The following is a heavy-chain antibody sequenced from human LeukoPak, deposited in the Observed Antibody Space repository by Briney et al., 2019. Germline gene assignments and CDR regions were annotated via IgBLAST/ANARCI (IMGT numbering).Heavy chain of an antibody. Sequence: GGSLRLSCAASGFTFSSYWMHWVRQAPGKGLVWVSRIYSDGSSYTADSVKGRFTISRDNAKDTLYLQMNSLRAEDTAVYYCAKDGGLWVSAHWGDSWGRGTLVTVSS. CDR2: IYSDGSSY. J-gene: IGHJ4*02. CDR3: AKDGGLWVSAHWGDS. V-gene: IGHV3-74*03. D-gene: IGHD7-27*01. CDR1: GFTFSSYW.